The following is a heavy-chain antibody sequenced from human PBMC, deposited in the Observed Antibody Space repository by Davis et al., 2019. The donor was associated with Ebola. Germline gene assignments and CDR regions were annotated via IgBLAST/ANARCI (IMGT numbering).Heavy chain of an antibody. V-gene: IGHV3-73*01. J-gene: IGHJ4*02. CDR1: GFTFSGSA. Sequence: GESLKISCAASGFTFSGSAMHWVRQASGRGLEWVGRIRSKANSYATTYAASVKGRFTISRDDSKNTAYLQMNSLKTDDTAVYYCTNRKSEYWGQGTLVTVSP. CDR3: TNRKSEY. CDR2: IRSKANSYAT.